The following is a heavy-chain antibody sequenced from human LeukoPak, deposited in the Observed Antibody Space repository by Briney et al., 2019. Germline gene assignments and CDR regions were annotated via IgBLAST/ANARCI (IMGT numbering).Heavy chain of an antibody. J-gene: IGHJ6*03. Sequence: GASVKVSCKASGYTFTSYGISWVRQVPGQGLEWMGWISAYNGNTNYAQKLQGRVTMTTDTSTSTAYMELRSLRSDETAVYYCARDSLGYYDSSGYYPSNYYYYMDVWGKGTTVTVSS. CDR2: ISAYNGNT. CDR1: GYTFTSYG. D-gene: IGHD3-22*01. CDR3: ARDSLGYYDSSGYYPSNYYYYMDV. V-gene: IGHV1-18*01.